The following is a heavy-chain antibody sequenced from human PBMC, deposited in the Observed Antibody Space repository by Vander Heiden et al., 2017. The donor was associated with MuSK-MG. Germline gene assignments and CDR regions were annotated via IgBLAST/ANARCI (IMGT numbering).Heavy chain of an antibody. Sequence: EVQLVESGGGLVKPGGSLRLSCAASGFTFSSYSMNWVRQAPGKGLEWVSSISSSSSYIYYADSVKGRFTISRDNAKNSLYLQMNSLRAEDTAVYYCASHSRGYSYGFDPWGQGTLVTVSS. CDR3: ASHSRGYSYGFDP. CDR1: GFTFSSYS. CDR2: ISSSSSYI. D-gene: IGHD5-18*01. V-gene: IGHV3-21*03. J-gene: IGHJ5*02.